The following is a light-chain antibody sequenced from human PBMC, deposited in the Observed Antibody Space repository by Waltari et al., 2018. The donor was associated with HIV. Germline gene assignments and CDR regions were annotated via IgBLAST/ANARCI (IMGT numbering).Light chain of an antibody. CDR1: QTISSTY. CDR3: QQYIGSPRT. J-gene: IGKJ1*01. CDR2: GAS. V-gene: IGKV3-20*01. Sequence: EIALTQSPGTLSLSPGERATLSCRASQTISSTYVAWYQQKPGQAPRLLIYGASNRATGIPDRFSGSGSGTDFTLTISSLEPEDCAVYYCQQYIGSPRTFGQGTKVELK.